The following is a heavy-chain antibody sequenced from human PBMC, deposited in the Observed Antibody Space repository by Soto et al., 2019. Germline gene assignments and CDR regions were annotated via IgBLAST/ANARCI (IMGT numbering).Heavy chain of an antibody. CDR1: ADTFNNYA. Sequence: QVQLVQSGAEVKKPGSSVTVSCKASADTFNNYAIAWVRQAPGQGLEWMGGIIPFFGSPKYSQKFQNRVTITVEESTSPSHMNLTGLRSDDTAVYYCERAIAPRFNWFDPWGQGTLVTVSS. CDR3: ERAIAPRFNWFDP. J-gene: IGHJ5*02. CDR2: IIPFFGSP. V-gene: IGHV1-69*01. D-gene: IGHD3-22*01.